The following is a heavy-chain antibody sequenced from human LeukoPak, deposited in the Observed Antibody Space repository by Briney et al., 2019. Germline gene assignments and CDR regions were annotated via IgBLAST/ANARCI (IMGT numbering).Heavy chain of an antibody. Sequence: GESLKISCKGSGYSFTSYWIGWVRQMPGKGLEWMGIIYPGDPDTRYSPSFQGQVTFSADKTISTAYLQWNSLKASDTAMYYCARLGYTRVPFYWGQGTLVTVSS. CDR2: IYPGDPDT. CDR1: GYSFTSYW. D-gene: IGHD5-18*01. V-gene: IGHV5-51*01. CDR3: ARLGYTRVPFY. J-gene: IGHJ4*02.